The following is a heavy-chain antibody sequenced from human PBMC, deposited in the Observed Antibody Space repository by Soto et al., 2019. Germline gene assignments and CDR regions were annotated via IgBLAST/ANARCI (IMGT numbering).Heavy chain of an antibody. D-gene: IGHD6-19*01. CDR1: GFTFSNVW. CDR3: TPIALKYSSVWYEFSD. CDR2: IKSKTDGGTT. J-gene: IGHJ4*02. V-gene: IGHV3-15*07. Sequence: EVQLVESGGGLVKPGGSLRLSCAASGFTFSNVWMNWVRQAPGKGLEWVGRIKSKTDGGTTDYAAPVKGRYTISRDNSKNTLYLKMNSLKTEDTSVYYCTPIALKYSSVWYEFSDRGQGTPVTVSS.